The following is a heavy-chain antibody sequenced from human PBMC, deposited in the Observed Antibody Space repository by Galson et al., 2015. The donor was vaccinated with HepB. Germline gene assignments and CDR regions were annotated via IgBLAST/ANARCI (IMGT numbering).Heavy chain of an antibody. Sequence: SCAASGFTFSSYGMHWVRQAPGQGLEWMGGIIPIFGTANYAQKFQGRVTITADESTSTAYMELSSLRSEDTAVYYCARDLKEARSSSSYYHMDVWGKGTTVTVSS. J-gene: IGHJ6*03. CDR2: IIPIFGTA. CDR1: GFTFSSYG. D-gene: IGHD6-13*01. CDR3: ARDLKEARSSSSYYHMDV. V-gene: IGHV1-69*01.